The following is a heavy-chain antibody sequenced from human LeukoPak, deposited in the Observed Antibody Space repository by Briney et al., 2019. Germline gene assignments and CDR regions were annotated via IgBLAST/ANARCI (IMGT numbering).Heavy chain of an antibody. CDR3: AKGGSSGWKGARYCYMDV. J-gene: IGHJ6*03. D-gene: IGHD6-19*01. Sequence: QSGGSLRLSCEVSGFTFSSYDMSWVRQAPGKGLEWVAVITGSGDSTYYADSVKGRFTISRDNSKNTLYLQMNSLRAEDTAVYYCAKGGSSGWKGARYCYMDVWGKGTTVTVSS. CDR1: GFTFSSYD. CDR2: ITGSGDST. V-gene: IGHV3-23*01.